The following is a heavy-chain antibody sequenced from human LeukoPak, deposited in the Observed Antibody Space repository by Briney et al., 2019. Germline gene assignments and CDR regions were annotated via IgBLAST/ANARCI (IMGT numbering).Heavy chain of an antibody. Sequence: GGSLRLSCAASGFTFSSQNMNWVRQAPGKGLEWVAYISTSGDSTKYADSVEGRFTISRDNVVNSLYLLMNSLRVDDTAVYYCVKNGWLDYWGKGIVVTVSS. CDR2: ISTSGDST. CDR3: VKNGWLDY. CDR1: GFTFSSQN. J-gene: IGHJ4*02. D-gene: IGHD6-19*01. V-gene: IGHV3-21*01.